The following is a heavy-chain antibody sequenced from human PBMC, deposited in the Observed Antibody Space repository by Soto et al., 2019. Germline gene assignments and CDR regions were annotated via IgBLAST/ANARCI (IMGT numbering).Heavy chain of an antibody. CDR3: ARGPRVSSTGTGAH. D-gene: IGHD1-1*01. Sequence: PGGSLRLSCAVSGFTFSAYWMHWVRQVPGKGLTWVSRISDDGPTATYADSVKGRFVISRDNAKNSLYPEMNTLRVDDSGLYYCARGPRVSSTGTGAHWGRGTLVTVSS. CDR1: GFTFSAYW. J-gene: IGHJ4*02. CDR2: ISDDGPTA. V-gene: IGHV3-74*01.